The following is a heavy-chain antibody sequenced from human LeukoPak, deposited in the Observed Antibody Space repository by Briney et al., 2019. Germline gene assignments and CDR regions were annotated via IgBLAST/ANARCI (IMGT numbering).Heavy chain of an antibody. V-gene: IGHV1-18*01. J-gene: IGHJ6*02. CDR3: AREGVLRFLEWPLGQRYYGMDV. Sequence: ASVKVSCKASGYTFTSYGISWVRQAPGQGLEWMGWISAYNGNTNYAQKLQGRVTMTTDTSTSTAYMELRSLRSDDTAVYYCAREGVLRFLEWPLGQRYYGMDVWGQGTTVTVSS. D-gene: IGHD3-3*01. CDR1: GYTFTSYG. CDR2: ISAYNGNT.